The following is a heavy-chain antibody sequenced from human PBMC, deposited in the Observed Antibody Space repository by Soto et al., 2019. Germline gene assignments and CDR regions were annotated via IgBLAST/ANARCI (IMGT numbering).Heavy chain of an antibody. J-gene: IGHJ6*02. CDR2: IYYSGST. V-gene: IGHV4-39*01. CDR1: DGSIRSSSYY. Sequence: AETLSLTCTVSDGSIRSSSYYWGWIRQPPGKGLEWIGSIYYSGSTYYNPSLKSRVTISVDTSKNQFSLKLSSVTAADTAVYYCARLRMTTVTTPYYYYGMDVWGQGTTVTVSS. D-gene: IGHD4-17*01. CDR3: ARLRMTTVTTPYYYYGMDV.